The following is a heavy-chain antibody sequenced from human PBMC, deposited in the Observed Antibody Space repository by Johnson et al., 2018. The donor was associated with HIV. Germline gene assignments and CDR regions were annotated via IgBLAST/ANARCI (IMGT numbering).Heavy chain of an antibody. J-gene: IGHJ3*02. V-gene: IGHV3-9*01. CDR3: ARVVSDYNCWSGGRAFDI. CDR1: GFRIDDYS. CDR2: ISWNRDRT. Sequence: VQLVESGGGVVQPGRSLRLSCAASGFRIDDYSMHWVRQVPGKGLEWVSRISWNRDRTDYADSVKGRFTISRDKAKNSLYLQMNSLRAEDTAVYYCARVVSDYNCWSGGRAFDIWGQGTMVTVSS. D-gene: IGHD3-3*01.